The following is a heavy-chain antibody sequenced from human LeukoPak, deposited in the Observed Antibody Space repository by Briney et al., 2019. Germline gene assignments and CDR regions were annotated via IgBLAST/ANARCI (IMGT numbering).Heavy chain of an antibody. CDR2: MNPNSGNP. D-gene: IGHD6-19*01. CDR1: GYTFTGYY. V-gene: IGHV1-8*02. Sequence: ASVKVSCKASGYTFTGYYMHWVRQATGQGLEWMGWMNPNSGNPGYAQKFQGRVTMTRNTSISTAYMELSSLRSEDTAVYYCARGRAVAGTDNWFDPWGQGTLVTVSS. CDR3: ARGRAVAGTDNWFDP. J-gene: IGHJ5*02.